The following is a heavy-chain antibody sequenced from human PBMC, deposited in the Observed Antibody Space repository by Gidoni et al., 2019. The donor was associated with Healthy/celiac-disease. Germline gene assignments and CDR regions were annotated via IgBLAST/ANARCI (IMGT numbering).Heavy chain of an antibody. D-gene: IGHD3-22*01. CDR3: ASPRPNYYDSSGYWYYYGMDV. CDR2: ISAYNGNT. Sequence: QVQLVQSGAEVKKPGASVKVSCKASGYTFTSYGISWVRQAPGQGLEWMGWISAYNGNTNYAQKLQGRVTMTTDTSTSTAYMELRSLRSDDTAVYYCASPRPNYYDSSGYWYYYGMDVWGQGTTVTVSS. J-gene: IGHJ6*02. V-gene: IGHV1-18*01. CDR1: GYTFTSYG.